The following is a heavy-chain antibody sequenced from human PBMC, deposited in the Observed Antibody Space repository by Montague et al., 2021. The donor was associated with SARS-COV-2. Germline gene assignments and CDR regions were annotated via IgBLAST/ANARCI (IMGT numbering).Heavy chain of an antibody. CDR3: AKSIGHFYASGSYLYDY. J-gene: IGHJ4*02. V-gene: IGHV3-23*03. CDR2: IYSGSSRA. D-gene: IGHD3-10*01. Sequence: SLGLSYAASGFAFSSYAMSWVRQAPGKGLEWVSLIYSGSSRAYYGDSVKGRFTISRDDSKSILYLEMRSLRAEDTALYYCAKSIGHFYASGSYLYDYWGQGTLVTVSS. CDR1: GFAFSSYA.